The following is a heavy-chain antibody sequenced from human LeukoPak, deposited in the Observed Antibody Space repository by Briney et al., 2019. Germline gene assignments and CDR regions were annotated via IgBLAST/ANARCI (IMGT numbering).Heavy chain of an antibody. CDR2: INHSGST. Sequence: PSETLSLTCAVYGGSFSSYFWPWIRQPPGKGLEWIGEINHSGSTHYNPSLKSRVIISGDTSKNQFSLNLSSVTAADTAVYFCVWSIYRFDYWGQGALVTVSS. V-gene: IGHV4-34*01. CDR3: VWSIYRFDY. J-gene: IGHJ4*02. CDR1: GGSFSSYF. D-gene: IGHD5/OR15-5a*01.